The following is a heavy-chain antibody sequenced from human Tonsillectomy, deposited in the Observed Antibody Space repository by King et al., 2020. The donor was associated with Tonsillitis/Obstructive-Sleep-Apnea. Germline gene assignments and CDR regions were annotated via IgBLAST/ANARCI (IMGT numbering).Heavy chain of an antibody. Sequence: VQLVESGGGLVQPGRSLRLSCTASGFTFGDYAMSWVRQAPGKGLEWVGFIRSKAYGGTTEYAASVKGRFTISRDDSKSIAHLQMNSLKTEDTAVYYCSRGGIVPPDYGDYPYFFDYWGQGTLVTVSS. J-gene: IGHJ4*02. CDR3: SRGGIVPPDYGDYPYFFDY. V-gene: IGHV3-49*04. D-gene: IGHD4-17*01. CDR1: GFTFGDYA. CDR2: IRSKAYGGTT.